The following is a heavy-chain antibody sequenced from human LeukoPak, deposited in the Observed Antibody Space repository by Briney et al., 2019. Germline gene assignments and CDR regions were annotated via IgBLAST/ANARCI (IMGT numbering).Heavy chain of an antibody. CDR1: GFTFSSYA. D-gene: IGHD3-3*01. CDR2: ISDSGGST. CDR3: ATYDFWSGYGVGH. V-gene: IGHV3-23*01. Sequence: GGSLRLSCAAPGFTFSSYAVSCGRQAPQEGLECVSAISDSGGSTYYADSVKGRFTISRDNSTKTLYLQMNSLRAEDTAVYYCATYDFWSGYGVGHWGQGTLVTVSS. J-gene: IGHJ4*02.